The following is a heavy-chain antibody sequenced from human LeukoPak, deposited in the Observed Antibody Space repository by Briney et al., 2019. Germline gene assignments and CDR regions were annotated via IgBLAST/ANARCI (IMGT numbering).Heavy chain of an antibody. CDR2: IYYSGST. CDR3: ARGGRYSSSWRYYYYYMDV. CDR1: GGSISSYY. D-gene: IGHD6-13*01. Sequence: SETLSLTCTVSGGSISSYYWSWIRQPPGKGLEWIGYIYYSGSTNYKSSLKSRVTISVDTSKNQFSLKLSSVTAADTAVYYCARGGRYSSSWRYYYYYMDVWGKGTTVTISS. V-gene: IGHV4-59*12. J-gene: IGHJ6*03.